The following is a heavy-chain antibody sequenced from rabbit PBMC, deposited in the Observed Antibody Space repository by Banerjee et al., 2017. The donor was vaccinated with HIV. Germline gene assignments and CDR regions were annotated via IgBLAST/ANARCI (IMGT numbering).Heavy chain of an antibody. D-gene: IGHD2-1*01. J-gene: IGHJ4*01. CDR2: INTSSGST. V-gene: IGHV1S45*01. CDR1: GIDFSSYG. Sequence: QEQLVESGGGLVTLGGSLKLSCKASGIDFSSYGISWVRQAPGKGLERIACINTSSGSTVYATRAKGRFAISRTSSTTVTLQVTGLTAADTATYFCARDRVGDAAGYLDLWGPGTLVTVS. CDR3: ARDRVGDAAGYLDL.